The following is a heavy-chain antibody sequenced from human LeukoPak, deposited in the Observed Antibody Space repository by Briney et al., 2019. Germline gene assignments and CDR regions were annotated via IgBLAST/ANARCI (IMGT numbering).Heavy chain of an antibody. CDR2: IYYSGST. CDR1: GGSISSSSYY. D-gene: IGHD6-13*01. V-gene: IGHV4-61*01. Sequence: PSETLSLTCTVSGGSISSSSYYWGWIRQPPGKGLEWIGYIYYSGSTNYNPSLKSRVTISVDTSKNQFSLKLSSVTAADTAVYYCARERVAAAGTVNWFDPWGQGTLVTVSS. CDR3: ARERVAAAGTVNWFDP. J-gene: IGHJ5*02.